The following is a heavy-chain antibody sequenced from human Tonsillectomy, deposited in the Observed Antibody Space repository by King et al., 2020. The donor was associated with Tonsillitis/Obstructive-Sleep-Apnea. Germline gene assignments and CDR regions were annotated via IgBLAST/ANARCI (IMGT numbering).Heavy chain of an antibody. Sequence: VQLVESGAEVKKPGASVKVSCKASGYTFTSYDINWVRQATGQGLEWMRWMNPNSGNTGYAQKFQGRVTMTRNTSISTAYMELSSLRSEDTAVYYCARAGKLDFWSGYYILDYWGQGTLVTVSS. V-gene: IGHV1-8*01. CDR3: ARAGKLDFWSGYYILDY. CDR1: GYTFTSYD. J-gene: IGHJ4*02. CDR2: MNPNSGNT. D-gene: IGHD3-3*01.